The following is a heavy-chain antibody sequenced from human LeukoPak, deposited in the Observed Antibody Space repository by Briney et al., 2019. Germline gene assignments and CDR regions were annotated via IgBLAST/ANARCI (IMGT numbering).Heavy chain of an antibody. V-gene: IGHV1-46*04. Sequence: ASVKVSCKASGYTFTNYYIYWVRQAPGQGLEWMGTINPSGGSTTYAQKLQGRVTVTRDTSTSTVYMELSSIRSEDTAVYYCARDRALGYTYPDYFDYWGQGTLVTVSS. D-gene: IGHD5-24*01. CDR3: ARDRALGYTYPDYFDY. J-gene: IGHJ4*02. CDR2: INPSGGST. CDR1: GYTFTNYY.